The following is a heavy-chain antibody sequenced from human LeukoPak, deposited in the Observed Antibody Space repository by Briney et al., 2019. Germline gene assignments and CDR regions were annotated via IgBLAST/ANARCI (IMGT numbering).Heavy chain of an antibody. CDR2: INPSGGST. V-gene: IGHV1-46*01. J-gene: IGHJ4*02. Sequence: GASVKVSCKASGYTFTSYYMHWVRQAPGQGLEWMGRINPSGGSTSYAQKFQGRVTMTRDTSTSTVYMELRSLRSEDTAVYYCARDHEYYYGSGSYYPGGCDYWGQGTLVTVSS. CDR3: ARDHEYYYGSGSYYPGGCDY. CDR1: GYTFTSYY. D-gene: IGHD3-10*01.